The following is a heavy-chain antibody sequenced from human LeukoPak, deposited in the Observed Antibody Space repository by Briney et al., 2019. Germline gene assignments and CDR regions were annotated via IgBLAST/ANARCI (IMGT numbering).Heavy chain of an antibody. Sequence: GESLNISCEASGYPFTTYWIGWVREMPGKGLEWMGITYPGDSDTRYSPSFQGQVTISADKSISTAYLQWRSLKASDTAMYYCARHLGFSSGWYIDYWGQGTLVTVSS. D-gene: IGHD6-19*01. V-gene: IGHV5-51*01. CDR1: GYPFTTYW. CDR3: ARHLGFSSGWYIDY. J-gene: IGHJ4*02. CDR2: TYPGDSDT.